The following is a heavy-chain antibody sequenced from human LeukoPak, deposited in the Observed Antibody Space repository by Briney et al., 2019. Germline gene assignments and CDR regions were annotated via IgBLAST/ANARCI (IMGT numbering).Heavy chain of an antibody. J-gene: IGHJ4*02. CDR3: ARLGGSYYGYDY. Sequence: GGSLRLSCAASGYTFTSYYMHWVRQAPGQGPEWMGIINPSGGSTSYAQKFQGRVTMTRDTSTSTVYMELSSLRSEDTAVYYCARLGGSYYGYDYWGQGTLVTVSS. D-gene: IGHD1-26*01. CDR1: GYTFTSYY. CDR2: INPSGGST. V-gene: IGHV1-46*01.